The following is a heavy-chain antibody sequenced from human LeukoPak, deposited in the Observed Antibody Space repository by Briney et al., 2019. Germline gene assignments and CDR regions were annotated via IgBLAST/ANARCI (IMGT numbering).Heavy chain of an antibody. CDR1: GFTFSDYY. CDR3: ARDRVGGGYVFDI. Sequence: GGSLRLSCAAFGFTFSDYYMSWIRQAPGKGLEWVSYISDSSGYTKDADSVKGRFTISRDSAKKSLYLQMNSLRAEDTAVYYCARDRVGGGYVFDIWGQGTMVTVSS. J-gene: IGHJ3*02. D-gene: IGHD6-19*01. V-gene: IGHV3-11*06. CDR2: ISDSSGYT.